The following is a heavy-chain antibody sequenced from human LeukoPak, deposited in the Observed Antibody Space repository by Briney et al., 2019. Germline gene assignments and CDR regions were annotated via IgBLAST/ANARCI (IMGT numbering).Heavy chain of an antibody. V-gene: IGHV1-8*01. J-gene: IGHJ6*03. CDR3: ARSYCSGGSCYSRYYYYMDV. CDR2: MNPNSGNT. CDR1: GYTFTSYD. Sequence: ASVKVSCKASGYTFTSYDINWVRQATGQGLEWMGWMNPNSGNTGYAQEFQGRVTMTRNTSISTAYMELSSLRSEDTAVYYCARSYCSGGSCYSRYYYYMDVWGKGTTVTVSS. D-gene: IGHD2-15*01.